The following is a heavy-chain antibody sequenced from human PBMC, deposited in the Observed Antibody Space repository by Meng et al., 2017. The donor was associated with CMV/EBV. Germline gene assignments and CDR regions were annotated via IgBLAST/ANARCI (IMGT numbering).Heavy chain of an antibody. V-gene: IGHV1-18*01. Sequence: ASVKVSCKASGYTFTSYGISWVRQAPGQGLEWMGWISAYNGNTNYAQKLQGRVTMTTDTSTSTAYMELRSLRSDDTAVYYWARDRNWNYYEISANLDYWGQGTLVTVSS. J-gene: IGHJ4*02. CDR1: GYTFTSYG. CDR2: ISAYNGNT. CDR3: ARDRNWNYYEISANLDY. D-gene: IGHD1-7*01.